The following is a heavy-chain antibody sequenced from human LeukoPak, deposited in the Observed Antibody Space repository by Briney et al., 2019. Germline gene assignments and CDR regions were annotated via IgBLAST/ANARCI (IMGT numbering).Heavy chain of an antibody. V-gene: IGHV3-23*01. Sequence: GGSLRLSCAASGFAFISYGMAWVRQAPGKGLECVSGISGLGGTSYYADSVKGRFIISRDNSNNTLYLQMNSLRAEDTAVYYCAREPPTNRDSSNYGSWGQGTLVTVSS. CDR2: ISGLGGTS. CDR1: GFAFISYG. D-gene: IGHD4-11*01. J-gene: IGHJ4*02. CDR3: AREPPTNRDSSNYGS.